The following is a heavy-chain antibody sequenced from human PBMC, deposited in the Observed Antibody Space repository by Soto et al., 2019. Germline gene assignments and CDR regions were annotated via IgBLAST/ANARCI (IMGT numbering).Heavy chain of an antibody. CDR1: GGTFNNYP. J-gene: IGHJ6*02. CDR3: ARGRGYSGDDHYYYFDMDV. CDR2: SIPIFGTA. D-gene: IGHD5-12*01. V-gene: IGHV1-69*13. Sequence: WASVKVSCKASGGTFNNYPITWVRQAPGEGLEWMGGSIPIFGTANYAQKFQGRVTISVDESTSTAYMELSSLRSEDTAVYYCARGRGYSGDDHYYYFDMDVWGRGTTVTVSS.